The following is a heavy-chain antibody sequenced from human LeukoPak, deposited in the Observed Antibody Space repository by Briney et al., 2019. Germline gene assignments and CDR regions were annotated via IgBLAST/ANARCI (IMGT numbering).Heavy chain of an antibody. J-gene: IGHJ4*02. CDR3: AREFNYYDSSGYYNAQVPMDY. D-gene: IGHD3-22*01. V-gene: IGHV3-66*01. Sequence: GGSLRLSCAASGFTVSSNYMSWVRQAPGKGLEWVSVFYIGGSRYYADSVKGRFTISRDNSKNTLYLQMNSLRAEDTAVYYCAREFNYYDSSGYYNAQVPMDYWGQGTLVTVSS. CDR2: FYIGGSR. CDR1: GFTVSSNY.